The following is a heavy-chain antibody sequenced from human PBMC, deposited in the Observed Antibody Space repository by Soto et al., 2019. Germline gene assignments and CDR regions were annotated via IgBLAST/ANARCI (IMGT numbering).Heavy chain of an antibody. CDR3: ASDYDSSGPLY. CDR1: GFTFSSYG. D-gene: IGHD3-22*01. Sequence: PGGSLRLSCAASGFTFSSYGMHWVRQAPGKGLEWVAVIWYDGSNKYYADSVKGRFTISRDNSKNTLYLQMNSLRAEDTAVYYCASDYDSSGPLYWGQGTLVTVS. CDR2: IWYDGSNK. V-gene: IGHV3-33*01. J-gene: IGHJ4*02.